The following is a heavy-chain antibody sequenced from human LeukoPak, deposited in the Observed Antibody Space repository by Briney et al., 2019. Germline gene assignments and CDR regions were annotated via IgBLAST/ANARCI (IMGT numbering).Heavy chain of an antibody. D-gene: IGHD6-13*01. V-gene: IGHV3-23*01. CDR3: AKTRPLDSSSWSHGDY. CDR2: ISGSGDST. Sequence: GGSLRLSCAASGFTFSSYAMSWVRQAPGKGLEWVTAISGSGDSTYYGDSVKGRFTISRDNSKNTLYLQMNSLRAEDTAVYYCAKTRPLDSSSWSHGDYWGQGTLVTVSS. CDR1: GFTFSSYA. J-gene: IGHJ4*02.